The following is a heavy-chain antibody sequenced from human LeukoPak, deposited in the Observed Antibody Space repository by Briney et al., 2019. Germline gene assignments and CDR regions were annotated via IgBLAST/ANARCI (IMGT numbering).Heavy chain of an antibody. V-gene: IGHV4-39*01. D-gene: IGHD3-10*01. CDR2: IYYSGSS. CDR3: ARHGSGSGRYYYFDY. CDR1: GGSVSSSSHY. Sequence: PSGTLSLTCTVSGGSVSSSSHYWGWIRQSPGQGLEWIGTIYYSGSSYYNPSLKSRVTISVDTSKDQFSLKLSAVTAADTAVYYCARHGSGSGRYYYFDYWGQGTLVTVSS. J-gene: IGHJ4*02.